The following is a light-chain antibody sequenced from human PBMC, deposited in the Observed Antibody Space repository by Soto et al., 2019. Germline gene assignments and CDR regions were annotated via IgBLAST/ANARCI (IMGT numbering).Light chain of an antibody. CDR3: CSYAGSSTWV. V-gene: IGLV2-23*02. CDR2: EVS. CDR1: SSDVGSYNL. J-gene: IGLJ3*02. Sequence: QSVLTQPASVSGSPGQSITISCTGTSSDVGSYNLVSWYQQHPGKAPKLMIYEVSKRPSGVSNRFSCSKSGNTASLTISGLQAEDEADYYCCSYAGSSTWVFGGGTKLTVL.